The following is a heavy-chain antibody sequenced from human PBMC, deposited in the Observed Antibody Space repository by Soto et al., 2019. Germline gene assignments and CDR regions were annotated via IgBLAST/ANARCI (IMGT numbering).Heavy chain of an antibody. D-gene: IGHD3-10*01. V-gene: IGHV3-11*05. J-gene: IGHJ1*01. CDR1: GFTFSDYY. CDR2: ISSSSSYT. CDR3: ARVRGYGSGRLYFQH. Sequence: QVQLVESGGGLVKPGGSLRLSCAASGFTFSDYYMSWIRQAPGKGLEWVSYISSSSSYTNYADSVKGRFTISRDNAKNSLYLQRNSLRAEDTAVYYCARVRGYGSGRLYFQHWGQGTLVTVSS.